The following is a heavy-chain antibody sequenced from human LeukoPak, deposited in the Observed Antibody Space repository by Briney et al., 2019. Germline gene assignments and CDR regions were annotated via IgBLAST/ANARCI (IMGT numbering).Heavy chain of an antibody. Sequence: ASVKVSCKASGYTFTSYYMHWVRQAPGQGLEWMGIINPSGGSTSYAQKFQGRVTMTRDTSTSTVYMELSILRSEDTAVYYCAREVAVTTYDYWGQGTLVTVSS. J-gene: IGHJ4*02. V-gene: IGHV1-46*01. CDR3: AREVAVTTYDY. CDR1: GYTFTSYY. D-gene: IGHD4-17*01. CDR2: INPSGGST.